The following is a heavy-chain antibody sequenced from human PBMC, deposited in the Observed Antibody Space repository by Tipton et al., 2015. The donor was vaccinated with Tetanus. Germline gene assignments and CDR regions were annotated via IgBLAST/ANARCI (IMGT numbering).Heavy chain of an antibody. CDR1: GGSISSYF. V-gene: IGHV4-59*01. J-gene: IGHJ2*01. Sequence: TLSLTCSVSGGSISSYFWSWIRQSPGQGLEWIGLIYYSGSTSYNPSLKSRVTISVDTSKNQLSLKLTSVTAADTAVYYCATMTPVDWYFDLWAGAPWSPSPQ. D-gene: IGHD4-23*01. CDR3: ATMTPVDWYFDL. CDR2: IYYSGST.